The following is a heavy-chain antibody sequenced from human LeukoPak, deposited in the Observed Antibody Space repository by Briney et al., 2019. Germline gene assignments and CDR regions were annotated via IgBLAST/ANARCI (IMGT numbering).Heavy chain of an antibody. Sequence: GGSLRLSCAASGFTFSSYWMSWVGQAPGKGLEWVANIKQDGSEKYYVDSVKGRFTSSRDNAKDSLYLQMNSLRAEDTAVYYCARDFRFGEYYYGMDVWGQGTTVTVSS. D-gene: IGHD3-10*01. CDR2: IKQDGSEK. CDR3: ARDFRFGEYYYGMDV. J-gene: IGHJ6*02. CDR1: GFTFSSYW. V-gene: IGHV3-7*01.